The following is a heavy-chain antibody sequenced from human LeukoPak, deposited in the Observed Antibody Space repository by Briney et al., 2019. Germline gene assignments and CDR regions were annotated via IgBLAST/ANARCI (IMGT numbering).Heavy chain of an antibody. V-gene: IGHV3-23*01. CDR1: GFTFSSYA. Sequence: GGSLRLSCAASGFTFSSYAKSWVRQAPGKGLEWVSAISGSGGSTYYADSVKGRFTISRDNSKNTLYLQMNSLRAEDTAVYYCAKERGYCSTTSCSVGWFDPWGQGTLVTVSS. CDR2: ISGSGGST. CDR3: AKERGYCSTTSCSVGWFDP. J-gene: IGHJ5*02. D-gene: IGHD2-2*03.